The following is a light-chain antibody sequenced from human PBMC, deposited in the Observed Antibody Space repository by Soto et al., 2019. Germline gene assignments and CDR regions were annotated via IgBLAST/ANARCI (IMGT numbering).Light chain of an antibody. J-gene: IGKJ2*01. Sequence: VLPQSPDTLSLSPGDIATLSCRASQSVRSTFLAWYQQKPGQAPRLLIYGASNRAAGIPERVSGSASGTEFTLTISRLEHDDSAVYYCQQYPDSPMNTFGQGTKLQIK. CDR1: QSVRSTF. V-gene: IGKV3-20*01. CDR3: QQYPDSPMNT. CDR2: GAS.